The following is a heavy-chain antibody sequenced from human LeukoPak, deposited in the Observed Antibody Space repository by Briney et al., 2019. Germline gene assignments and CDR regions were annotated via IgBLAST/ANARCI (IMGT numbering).Heavy chain of an antibody. CDR2: ISGSGGST. V-gene: IGHV3-23*01. D-gene: IGHD3-22*01. CDR3: AKSGSITMIVVVNDYDY. Sequence: GGSLRLSCATSGFTFSSYGMSWVRQAPGKGLEWVSAISGSGGSTYYADSVKGRFTISRDNSKNTLYLQMNSLRAEDTAVYYCAKSGSITMIVVVNDYDYWGQGTLVTVSS. CDR1: GFTFSSYG. J-gene: IGHJ4*02.